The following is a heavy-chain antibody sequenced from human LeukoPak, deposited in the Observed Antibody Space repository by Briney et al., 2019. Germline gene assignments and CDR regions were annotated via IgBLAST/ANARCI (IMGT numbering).Heavy chain of an antibody. Sequence: MSSETLSLTCTVSGGSISSYYWSWIRQPPGKGLEWIGYIYYSGSTNYNPSLKSRVTISVDTSKNQFSLKLSSVTAADTAVYYCARNLDTAMLTTFAFDIWGQGTMVTVSS. CDR3: ARNLDTAMLTTFAFDI. V-gene: IGHV4-59*01. CDR1: GGSISSYY. J-gene: IGHJ3*02. CDR2: IYYSGST. D-gene: IGHD5-18*01.